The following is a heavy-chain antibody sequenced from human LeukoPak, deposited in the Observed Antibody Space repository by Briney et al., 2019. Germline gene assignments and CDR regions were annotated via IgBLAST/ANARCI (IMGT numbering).Heavy chain of an antibody. V-gene: IGHV3-21*01. J-gene: IGHJ4*02. CDR2: ISSSSSYI. D-gene: IGHD2-15*01. CDR1: GFTFSNAW. Sequence: PGGSLRLSCAASGFTFSNAWMSWVRQAPGKGLEWVSSISSSSSYIYYADSVKGRFTISRDNAKNSLYLQMNSLRAEDTAVYYCARDSYCSGGSCYGDFDYWGQGTLVTVSS. CDR3: ARDSYCSGGSCYGDFDY.